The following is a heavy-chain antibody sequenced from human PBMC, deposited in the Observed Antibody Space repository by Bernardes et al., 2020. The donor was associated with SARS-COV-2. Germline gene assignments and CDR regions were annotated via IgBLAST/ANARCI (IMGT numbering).Heavy chain of an antibody. CDR3: AKDSVDGGSGYYYGDYCGVDV. V-gene: IGHV3-23*01. Sequence: GGSLRLSCAASGFTFSNCAMNWVRQAPGKGLEWVSGISGRGGTTFYADSVKGRFTVSRDNFKNMLYLQLNSLRAEDTAVYYCAKDSVDGGSGYYYGDYCGVDVWGQGTTVTVSS. J-gene: IGHJ6*02. D-gene: IGHD3-22*01. CDR2: ISGRGGTT. CDR1: GFTFSNCA.